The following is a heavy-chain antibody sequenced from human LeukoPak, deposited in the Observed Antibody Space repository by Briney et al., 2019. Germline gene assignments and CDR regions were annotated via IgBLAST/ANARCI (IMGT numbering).Heavy chain of an antibody. CDR3: ARLSAGTTD. D-gene: IGHD1-1*01. J-gene: IGHJ4*02. V-gene: IGHV4-39*01. CDR2: IYYSGST. CDR1: GGSISSSSYY. Sequence: PSGTLSLTCTVSGGSISSSSYYWGWIRQPPGKGLEWIGSIYYSGSTYYNPSLKSRVTISVDTSKNQFSLELSSVTPADTAVYYCARLSAGTTDWGQGTLVTVSS.